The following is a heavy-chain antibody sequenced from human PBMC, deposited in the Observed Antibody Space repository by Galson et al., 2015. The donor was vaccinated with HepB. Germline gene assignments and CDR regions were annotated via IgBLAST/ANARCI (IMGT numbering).Heavy chain of an antibody. CDR2: IYSSSSST. CDR1: GFSVYSNY. J-gene: IGHJ4*02. Sequence: SPRLSCAASGFSVYSNYMNWVRQAPGKGLEWVSLIYSSSSSTNYADFVRGRFTISRDTSKNTVYLQMSRLRADDTAIYYCAQLGTGYWGRGTLVTVSS. V-gene: IGHV3-53*01. D-gene: IGHD7-27*01. CDR3: AQLGTGY.